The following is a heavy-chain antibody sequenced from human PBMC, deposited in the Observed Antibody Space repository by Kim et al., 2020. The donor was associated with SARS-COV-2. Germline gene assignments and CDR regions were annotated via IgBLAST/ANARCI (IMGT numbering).Heavy chain of an antibody. CDR2: ISPLNGNT. Sequence: ASVKVSCKASGYTFTSYGVTWVRQAPGQGLEWMGWISPLNGNTHYAQKFQDRVNMTTDTSTSTAYMELRSLTSDDTAVYYCARDRQSGYWGQEPWSPCPQ. CDR1: GYTFTSYG. CDR3: ARDRQSGY. D-gene: IGHD1-26*01. V-gene: IGHV1-18*01. J-gene: IGHJ4*01.